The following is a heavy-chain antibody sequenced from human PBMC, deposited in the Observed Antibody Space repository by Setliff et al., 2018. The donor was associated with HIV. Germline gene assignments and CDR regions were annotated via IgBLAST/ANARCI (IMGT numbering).Heavy chain of an antibody. D-gene: IGHD4-17*01. Sequence: PSETLSLTCAVYGGSFSGYYWSCIRQPPGKGLEWIGYIYYSGSTYYNPSLKSRVTISVDTSKNQFSLKLSSVTAADTAVYYCAGGAYGDYARFDYWGQGTLVTVSS. CDR3: AGGAYGDYARFDY. V-gene: IGHV4-34*09. CDR2: IYYSGST. CDR1: GGSFSGYY. J-gene: IGHJ4*02.